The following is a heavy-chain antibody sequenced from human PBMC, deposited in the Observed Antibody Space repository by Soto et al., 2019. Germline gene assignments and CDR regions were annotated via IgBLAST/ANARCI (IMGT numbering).Heavy chain of an antibody. D-gene: IGHD6-19*01. CDR2: ISGSGGTT. V-gene: IGHV3-23*01. J-gene: IGHJ3*02. CDR3: AKTANGWFSAFDS. CDR1: GFTFSSYA. Sequence: EVPLLESGGGLVQPGGSLRLSCAASGFTFSSYAMSWVRQAPGKGLEWVSVISGSGGTTYYADSVKGRFTFSRDNSKNTLYLQMNSLRAEDTAVYYCAKTANGWFSAFDSWGQGTMVTVSS.